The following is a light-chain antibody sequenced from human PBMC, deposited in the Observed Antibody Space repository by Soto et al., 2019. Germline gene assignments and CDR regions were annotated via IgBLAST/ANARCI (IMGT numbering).Light chain of an antibody. V-gene: IGLV2-14*03. J-gene: IGLJ2*01. CDR1: SSDVGGSNY. CDR3: SSYTSSTTLV. Sequence: QSALTQSASVSGSPGQSITISCTGTSSDVGGSNYVSWYQQHPGKAPKLMIYDVSNRPSGVSNRFSGSKSGSTASLTISGLQADDEADYYCSSYTSSTTLVFGGGTKVTVL. CDR2: DVS.